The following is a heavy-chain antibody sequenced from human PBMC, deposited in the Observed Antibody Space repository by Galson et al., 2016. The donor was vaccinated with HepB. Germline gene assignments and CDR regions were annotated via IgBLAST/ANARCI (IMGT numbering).Heavy chain of an antibody. CDR3: ARGHAGYSSSWDRSFAY. Sequence: SLRLSCAASGFSFKDYGMHWVRQAPGKGLEWVTSISHDGSNTYSPNSVKARLTVSRDNYRNTLFLQMHSLGDDDTAVYYCARGHAGYSSSWDRSFAYWGQGTLVTVSS. CDR2: ISHDGSNT. J-gene: IGHJ4*02. CDR1: GFSFKDYG. D-gene: IGHD6-13*01. V-gene: IGHV3-33*05.